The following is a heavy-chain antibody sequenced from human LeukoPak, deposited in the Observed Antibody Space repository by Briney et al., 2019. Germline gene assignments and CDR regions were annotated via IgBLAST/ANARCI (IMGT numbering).Heavy chain of an antibody. CDR3: VTSVDSAMVGY. Sequence: GGSLRLSCAASGFTVSSNYMSWVRRAPGKGLEWVSVIYSGGSTYYADSVKGRFTISRHISKNTLYLQMNSLRAEDTAVYYCVTSVDSAMVGYWGQGTLVTVSS. D-gene: IGHD5-18*01. CDR1: GFTVSSNY. V-gene: IGHV3-53*04. J-gene: IGHJ4*02. CDR2: IYSGGST.